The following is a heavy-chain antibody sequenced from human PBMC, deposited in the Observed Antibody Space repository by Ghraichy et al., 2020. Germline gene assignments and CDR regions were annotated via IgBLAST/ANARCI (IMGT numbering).Heavy chain of an antibody. CDR3: ARAKYYDFRSGYYRDHDAFEI. CDR2: INSDGSST. V-gene: IGHV3-74*01. D-gene: IGHD3-3*01. J-gene: IGHJ3*02. CDR1: GFTFSSYW. Sequence: GGSLRLSCAASGFTFSSYWMQWVRQAPGKGLVWVSRINSDGSSTSYADSVKGRFTIPRDNAKNTLYLQMNSLRGDDTAVYYCARAKYYDFRSGYYRDHDAFEIWGKGTMVTVSS.